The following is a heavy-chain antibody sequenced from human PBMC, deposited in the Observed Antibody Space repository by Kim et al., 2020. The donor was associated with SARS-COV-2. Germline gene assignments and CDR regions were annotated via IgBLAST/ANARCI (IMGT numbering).Heavy chain of an antibody. J-gene: IGHJ4*02. CDR3: AKAQGILTGYLDY. Sequence: ADSVKGRFTISRDNSKNTLYLQMNSLRAEDTAVYYCAKAQGILTGYLDYWGQGTLVTVSS. D-gene: IGHD3-9*01. V-gene: IGHV3-23*01.